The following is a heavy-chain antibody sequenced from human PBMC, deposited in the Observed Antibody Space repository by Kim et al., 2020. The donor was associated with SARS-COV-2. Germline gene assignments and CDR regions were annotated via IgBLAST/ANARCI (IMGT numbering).Heavy chain of an antibody. Sequence: GGSLRLSCTTSGFTFYRLCHELGPPGSGEGAGVVSSIDGSDGTTYYVDSVKGRFTISRDNSKNTLYLQMSNLRADDTAVYYCMKGGWGWIWDHWGQGTLVTVSS. CDR1: GFTFYRLC. D-gene: IGHD2-2*03. CDR3: MKGGWGWIWDH. CDR2: IDGSDGTT. J-gene: IGHJ4*02. V-gene: IGHV3-23*01.